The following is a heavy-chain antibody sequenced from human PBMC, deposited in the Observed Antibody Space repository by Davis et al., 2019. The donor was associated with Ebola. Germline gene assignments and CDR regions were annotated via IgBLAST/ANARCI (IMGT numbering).Heavy chain of an antibody. D-gene: IGHD6-13*01. CDR1: GFTFSTYS. J-gene: IGHJ6*04. CDR3: ARVKGVEQQLVYYYYGMDV. V-gene: IGHV3-48*02. CDR2: ISSSSSTI. Sequence: GESLKISCAASGFTFSTYSMSWVRQAPGKGLEWVSYISSSSSTIYYADSVKGRFTISRDNAKNSLYLQMNSLRDEDTAVYYCARVKGVEQQLVYYYYGMDVWGKGTTVTVSS.